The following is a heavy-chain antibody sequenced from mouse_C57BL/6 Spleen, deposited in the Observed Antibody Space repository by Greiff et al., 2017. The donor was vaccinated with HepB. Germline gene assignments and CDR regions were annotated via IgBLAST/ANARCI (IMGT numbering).Heavy chain of an antibody. V-gene: IGHV1-61*01. CDR1: GYTFTSYW. J-gene: IGHJ2*01. D-gene: IGHD2-3*01. Sequence: QVQLQQPGAELVRPGSSVKLSCKASGYTFTSYWMDWVKQRPGQGLEWIGNIYPSDSETHYNQKFKDKATLTVDKSSSTAYMQLSSLTSEDSAVYYCASGWLLPFDYWGQGTTLTVSS. CDR3: ASGWLLPFDY. CDR2: IYPSDSET.